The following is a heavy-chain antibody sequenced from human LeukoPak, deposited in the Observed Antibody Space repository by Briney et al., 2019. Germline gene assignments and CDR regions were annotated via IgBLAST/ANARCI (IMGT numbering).Heavy chain of an antibody. V-gene: IGHV3-11*04. D-gene: IGHD2-15*01. CDR2: SSSSGSTI. Sequence: NPGGSLRLSCVASGFNFRDYYMGWIRQAPGKGLEWVSYSSSSGSTIYYAASVKGRFTISRDNAKNSLYLQMNSLRAEDTAVYYCAKDWVDWGQGTLVTVSS. J-gene: IGHJ4*02. CDR1: GFNFRDYY. CDR3: AKDWVD.